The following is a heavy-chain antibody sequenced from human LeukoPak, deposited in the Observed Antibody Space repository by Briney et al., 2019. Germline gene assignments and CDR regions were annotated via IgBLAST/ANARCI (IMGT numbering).Heavy chain of an antibody. CDR3: ARDNGGAFDI. Sequence: GGSLRLSCAASGFTFSSYSMHWVRQAPGKGLEWVAVISYDGSNKYYADSVKGRFTISRDTSKNTLYLQMNSLRADDTAVYYCARDNGGAFDIWGQGTMVTVSS. V-gene: IGHV3-30-3*01. CDR1: GFTFSSYS. D-gene: IGHD2-8*01. CDR2: ISYDGSNK. J-gene: IGHJ3*02.